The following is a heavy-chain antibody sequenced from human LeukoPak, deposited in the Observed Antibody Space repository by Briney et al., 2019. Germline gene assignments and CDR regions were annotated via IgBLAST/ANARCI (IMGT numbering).Heavy chain of an antibody. V-gene: IGHV1-18*01. D-gene: IGHD2-2*01. CDR2: ISAYNGNT. J-gene: IGHJ4*02. Sequence: GASVKVSCKPSGYTFTSYDINWVRQAPGQGLEWMGWISAYNGNTNYAQKLQGRVTMTTDTSTSTAYMELRSLRSDDTAVYYCARDCSSTSCSSGAGYLYDFWSGFDYWGQGTLVTVSS. CDR1: GYTFTSYD. CDR3: ARDCSSTSCSSGAGYLYDFWSGFDY.